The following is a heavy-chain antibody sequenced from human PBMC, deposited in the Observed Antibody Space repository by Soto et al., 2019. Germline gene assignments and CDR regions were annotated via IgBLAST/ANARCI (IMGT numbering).Heavy chain of an antibody. CDR1: GGTFSSYT. CDR3: AMEYCSSTSCYRDY. D-gene: IGHD2-2*02. V-gene: IGHV1-69*02. Sequence: QVQLVQSGAEVKKPGSSVKVSCKASGGTFSSYTISWVRQAPGQGLEWMGRIIPILGIANYAQKSQGRATIXAXNXXSTAYMELSSLRSEDTAVYYCAMEYCSSTSCYRDYWGQGTLVTVSS. J-gene: IGHJ4*02. CDR2: IIPILGIA.